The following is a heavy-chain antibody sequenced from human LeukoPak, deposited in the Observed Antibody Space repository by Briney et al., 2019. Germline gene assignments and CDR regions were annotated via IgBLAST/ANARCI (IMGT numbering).Heavy chain of an antibody. CDR1: GGSFSGYY. CDR2: INHSGST. D-gene: IGHD5-18*01. CDR3: ARGFGYSYGPAIDY. Sequence: SETLSLTCAVYGGSFSGYYWSWIRQPPGKGLEWIGEINHSGSTNYNPSLKSRVTISVDTSKNQFSLKLSSVTAADTAVYYCARGFGYSYGPAIDYWGQGTLVTVSS. V-gene: IGHV4-34*01. J-gene: IGHJ4*02.